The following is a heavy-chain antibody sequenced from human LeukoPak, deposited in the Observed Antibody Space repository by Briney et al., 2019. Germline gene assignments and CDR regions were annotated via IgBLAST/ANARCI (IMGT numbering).Heavy chain of an antibody. CDR1: GFSLSTRGVG. Sequence: SGPTLVKPPQTLTLTCTFSGFSLSTRGVGVGWIRQPPGKALECLALIYWDDDKRYSPSLKSRLTITKDTSKNQVVLTMTNMDPVDTATYYCVHRDTAMVTGYFDYWGQGTLVTVSS. V-gene: IGHV2-5*02. J-gene: IGHJ4*02. D-gene: IGHD5-18*01. CDR3: VHRDTAMVTGYFDY. CDR2: IYWDDDK.